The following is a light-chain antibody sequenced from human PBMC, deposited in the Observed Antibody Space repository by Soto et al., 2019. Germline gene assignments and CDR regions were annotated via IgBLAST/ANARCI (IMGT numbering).Light chain of an antibody. CDR3: QQYNSWPQT. CDR2: GAS. CDR1: QSFTSN. V-gene: IGKV3-15*01. J-gene: IGKJ1*01. Sequence: EMVMRHSPATLSVSPGEGATLSCRASQSFTSNLAWYQQKPGQAPRLLIYGASTRATGIPARFSGSGSGTEFTLTISSLQSEDFAAYYCQQYNSWPQTFGQGTKVDIK.